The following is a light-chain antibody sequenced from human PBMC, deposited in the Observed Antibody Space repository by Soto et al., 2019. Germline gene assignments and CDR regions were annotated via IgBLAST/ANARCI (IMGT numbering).Light chain of an antibody. CDR2: EGS. V-gene: IGLV2-23*01. CDR3: CSYAGSSTSVV. J-gene: IGLJ2*01. CDR1: SSDVGSYNL. Sequence: QSVLTQPASVSGSPGQSITISCTGTSSDVGSYNLVSWYQQHPGKAPKLMIYEGSKRPSGVSNRFSGSKSGNTASLTISGLQAEDEADYYCCSYAGSSTSVVXGGGTKLTVL.